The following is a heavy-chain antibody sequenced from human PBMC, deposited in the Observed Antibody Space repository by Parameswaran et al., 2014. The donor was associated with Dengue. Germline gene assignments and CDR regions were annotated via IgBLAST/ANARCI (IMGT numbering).Heavy chain of an antibody. CDR3: ARDISANHMGPY. D-gene: IGHD1-14*01. J-gene: IGHJ4*02. CDR2: INPSDGGT. Sequence: WVRQAPGQGLEWMGIINPSDGGTTYAQKFQGRVTMTRDTSTSTVYMELSSLRSEDMAVYYCARDISANHMGPYWGQGTLVTVSS. V-gene: IGHV1-46*03.